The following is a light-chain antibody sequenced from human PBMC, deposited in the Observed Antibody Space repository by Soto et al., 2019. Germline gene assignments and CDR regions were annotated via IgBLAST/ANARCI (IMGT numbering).Light chain of an antibody. CDR2: GAS. CDR1: QSVTSNY. V-gene: IGKV3-20*01. Sequence: EIVLTQSPGTLSLSPGEGATLSCRASQSVTSNYLAWYQQKPGQAPRLLIYGASSRATGIPDRFSGSGSGTGFTLTISRLGPEDSAVYYCQQYVSSPITFGQGTKVDIK. J-gene: IGKJ2*01. CDR3: QQYVSSPIT.